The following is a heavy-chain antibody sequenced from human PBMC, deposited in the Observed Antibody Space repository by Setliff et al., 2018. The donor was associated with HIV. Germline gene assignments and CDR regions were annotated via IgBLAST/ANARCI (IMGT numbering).Heavy chain of an antibody. Sequence: GESLKISCKAVDYTFTTYWIGWVRQMPGEGLEWMGIIYPDDSNIRYNPSFQSQVTISADKSITTAYLEIHNLKASDTATYYCARRDGRSMNAFQIWGPGTMVTVSS. D-gene: IGHD6-13*01. CDR2: IYPDDSNI. CDR3: ARRDGRSMNAFQI. J-gene: IGHJ3*01. V-gene: IGHV5-51*01. CDR1: DYTFTTYW.